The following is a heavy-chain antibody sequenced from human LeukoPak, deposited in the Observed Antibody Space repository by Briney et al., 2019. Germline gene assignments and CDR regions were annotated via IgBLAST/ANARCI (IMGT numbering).Heavy chain of an antibody. CDR3: ARDSDSSGWLDYYMDV. D-gene: IGHD6-19*01. CDR1: GFMFRTYS. V-gene: IGHV3-21*01. J-gene: IGHJ6*03. Sequence: GGSLRLSCAASGFMFRTYSSNWVRQAPGKGLEWVSSISSSGDYTYYADSLKGRFTISRDNAKNSIYLQLNSLRAEDTAVYFCARDSDSSGWLDYYMDVWGKGTTVTVSS. CDR2: ISSSGDYT.